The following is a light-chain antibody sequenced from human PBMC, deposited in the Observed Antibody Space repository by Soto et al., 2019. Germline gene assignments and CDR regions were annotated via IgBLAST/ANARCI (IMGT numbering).Light chain of an antibody. CDR2: GAS. CDR1: QSISSE. CDR3: QQGHNWPLT. J-gene: IGKJ2*01. Sequence: EIVMTQSPATLSASPGESATLSCRASQSISSELAWYQQKPGQPPRLLIYGASTRATGVPARFTGSGSGSDLTLTISGLQSEDFAVYYCQQGHNWPLTFGQGTRLEI. V-gene: IGKV3-15*01.